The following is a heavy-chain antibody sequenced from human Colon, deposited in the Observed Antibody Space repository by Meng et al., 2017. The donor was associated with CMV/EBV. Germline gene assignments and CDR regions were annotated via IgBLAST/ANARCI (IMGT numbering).Heavy chain of an antibody. D-gene: IGHD4/OR15-4a*01. CDR3: ARRSTKKSQVLMRGWLDT. J-gene: IGHJ5*02. CDR1: CINYA. V-gene: IGHV1-69*10. Sequence: CINYASSSVRLAPRPRLEWMGGIIPTLNRPIYAQNFQARISITADTSSNTAYLELTRLTIEDLAVYFCARRSTKKSQVLMRGWLDTWGQGTLVTVSS. CDR2: IIPTLNRP.